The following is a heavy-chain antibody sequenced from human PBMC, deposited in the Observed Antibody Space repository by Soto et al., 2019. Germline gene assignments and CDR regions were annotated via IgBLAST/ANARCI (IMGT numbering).Heavy chain of an antibody. CDR1: GDIVSSNSAA. Sequence: SQTLSLTCGISGDIVSSNSAAWNWIRQSPSRGLEWLGRTYYRSKWYNDYAVSVKSRITINPDTSKNQFSLQLNSVTPEDTAVYYCARQRAPYYDSSGSLDYWGQGTLVTVSS. J-gene: IGHJ4*02. D-gene: IGHD3-22*01. CDR3: ARQRAPYYDSSGSLDY. CDR2: TYYRSKWYN. V-gene: IGHV6-1*01.